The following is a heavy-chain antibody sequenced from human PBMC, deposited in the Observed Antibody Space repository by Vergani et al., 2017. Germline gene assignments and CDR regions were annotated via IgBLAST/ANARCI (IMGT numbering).Heavy chain of an antibody. CDR1: GFTFTSSA. CDR2: IVVGSGNT. V-gene: IGHV1-58*02. J-gene: IGHJ3*02. Sequence: QMQLVQSGPEVKKPGTSVKVSCKASGFTFTSSAMQWVRQARGQRLEWIGWIVVGSGNTNYAQKFQERVTITRDMSTSTAYMELSSLRYEDTAVYYCAAVDVLLWFGELNPNDAFDIWGQGTMVTVSS. D-gene: IGHD3-10*01. CDR3: AAVDVLLWFGELNPNDAFDI.